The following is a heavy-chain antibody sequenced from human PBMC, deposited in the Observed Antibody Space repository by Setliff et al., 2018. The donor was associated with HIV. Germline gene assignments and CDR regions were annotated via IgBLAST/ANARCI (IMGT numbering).Heavy chain of an antibody. CDR1: GYTFTVSY. J-gene: IGHJ4*02. V-gene: IGHV1-2*02. CDR3: ARGREWLPVASYFDY. Sequence: ASVKVSCKASGYTFTVSYLHWVRQAPGQGLEWMGWINPNSGGTNYAQKFQGRVTITADESTSTAYMELKSLRSEDTAVYYCARGREWLPVASYFDYWGQGTLVTVSS. CDR2: INPNSGGT. D-gene: IGHD3-3*01.